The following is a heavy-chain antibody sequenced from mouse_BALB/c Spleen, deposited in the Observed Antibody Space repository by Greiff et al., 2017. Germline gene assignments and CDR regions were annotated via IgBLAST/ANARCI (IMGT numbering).Heavy chain of an antibody. D-gene: IGHD2-3*01. Sequence: DVKLVESGGGLVKPGGSLKLSCAASGFTFSSYAMSWVRQTPEKRLEWVASISSGGSTYYPDSVKGRFTISRDNARNILYLQMSSLRSEDTAMYYCARGIYDGYSYAMDDWGQGTSVTVSS. J-gene: IGHJ4*01. CDR3: ARGIYDGYSYAMDD. CDR1: GFTFSSYA. V-gene: IGHV5-6-5*01. CDR2: ISSGGST.